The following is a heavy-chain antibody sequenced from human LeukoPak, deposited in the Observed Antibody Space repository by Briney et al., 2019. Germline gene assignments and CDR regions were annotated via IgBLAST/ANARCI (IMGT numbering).Heavy chain of an antibody. V-gene: IGHV4-59*01. CDR2: IYYNGST. D-gene: IGHD4-17*01. Sequence: SETLSLTCTVSGGSISSYYWSWIRQPPGKGLEWIGYIYYNGSTNYNPSLKSRVTISVDTSKNQFSLQLSSVTAADTAVYYCARYVTTVTTYDYWGQGTLVTVSS. J-gene: IGHJ4*02. CDR1: GGSISSYY. CDR3: ARYVTTVTTYDY.